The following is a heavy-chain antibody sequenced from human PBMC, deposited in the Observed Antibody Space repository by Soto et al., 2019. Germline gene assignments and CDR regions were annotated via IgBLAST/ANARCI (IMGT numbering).Heavy chain of an antibody. D-gene: IGHD6-13*01. CDR1: GFTFSNAW. V-gene: IGHV3-15*07. Sequence: EVPLVESGGGLVKPGGSLRLSCAASGFTFSNAWMNWVRQAPGKGLEWVGRIKSKTDGGTTDYAAPVKGRFTISRDDSKNTLYLQMNSLKTEDTAVYYCTLLYSSSPSWYGMDVWGQGTTVTVSS. CDR2: IKSKTDGGTT. J-gene: IGHJ6*02. CDR3: TLLYSSSPSWYGMDV.